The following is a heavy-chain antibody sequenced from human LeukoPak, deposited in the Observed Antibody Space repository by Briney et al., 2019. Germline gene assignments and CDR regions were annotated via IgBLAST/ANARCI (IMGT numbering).Heavy chain of an antibody. V-gene: IGHV4-39*01. CDR3: ARGDSYVQIDY. J-gene: IGHJ4*02. D-gene: IGHD2-21*02. CDR1: GGSISSRSYY. Sequence: SETLSLTCTVSGGSISSRSYYWGWLRQPPGKGLEWIGSMYYSGSTNYSPSLKSRVTISVDTSKNQFSLKLSSVTAADTAVYYCARGDSYVQIDYWGQGTLVTVSS. CDR2: MYYSGST.